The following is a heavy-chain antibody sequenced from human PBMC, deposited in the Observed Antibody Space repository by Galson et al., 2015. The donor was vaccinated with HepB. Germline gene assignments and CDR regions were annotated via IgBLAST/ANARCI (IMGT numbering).Heavy chain of an antibody. J-gene: IGHJ3*02. V-gene: IGHV3-48*01. CDR2: ISSSSSSI. CDR1: GFTFSSYS. Sequence: SLRLSCAASGFTFSSYSMCWVRQAPGKGLEWVSYISSSSSSIYYAGSVKGRFTISRDNAKSSLYLQMNSPRAEDTAVYYCASLFVSGGFDIWGQGTMVTVSS. CDR3: ASLFVSGGFDI. D-gene: IGHD2-15*01.